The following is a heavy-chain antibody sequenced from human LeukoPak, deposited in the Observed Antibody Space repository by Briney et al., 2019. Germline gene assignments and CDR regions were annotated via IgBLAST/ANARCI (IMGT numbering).Heavy chain of an antibody. CDR3: ARERYCGSTSCSGTLGMDV. Sequence: ASVKVSCKASGYTFTSYDINWVRQATGQGLEWMGWMKPNSGNTGYAQKFQGRVTMTRNTSISTAYMELSSLRSEDTAVYYCARERYCGSTSCSGTLGMDVWGQGTTVTVSS. D-gene: IGHD2-2*01. CDR1: GYTFTSYD. J-gene: IGHJ6*02. V-gene: IGHV1-8*01. CDR2: MKPNSGNT.